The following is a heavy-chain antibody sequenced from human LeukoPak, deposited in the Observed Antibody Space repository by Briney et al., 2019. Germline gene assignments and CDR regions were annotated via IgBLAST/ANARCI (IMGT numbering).Heavy chain of an antibody. Sequence: GGSLRLSCSASGXTFSTYWMHWVRQAPGKGLVWVSRINSDGSSTSYVDSVKGRFTISRDNAKNMLYMQMNSLRAEDTAVYYCARDLGSYFGYWGQGILVTVSS. CDR1: GXTFSTYW. D-gene: IGHD3-10*01. CDR2: INSDGSST. CDR3: ARDLGSYFGY. V-gene: IGHV3-74*01. J-gene: IGHJ4*02.